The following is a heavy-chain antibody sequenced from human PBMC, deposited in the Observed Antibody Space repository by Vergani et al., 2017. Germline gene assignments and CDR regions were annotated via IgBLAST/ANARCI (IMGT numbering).Heavy chain of an antibody. J-gene: IGHJ2*01. CDR3: ARRGTQWEHFNL. CDR2: IYPGDSDT. V-gene: IGHV5-51*01. D-gene: IGHD1-26*01. Sequence: EVQLVQSGAEVKKPGESLKISCKGSGYSFTDYWIAWVRQMPGKGLEWMGIIYPGDSDTRYSPSFQGQVTISVDKSITTAYLQWTSLKASDTAIYYCARRGTQWEHFNLWGRGTLVTVSS. CDR1: GYSFTDYW.